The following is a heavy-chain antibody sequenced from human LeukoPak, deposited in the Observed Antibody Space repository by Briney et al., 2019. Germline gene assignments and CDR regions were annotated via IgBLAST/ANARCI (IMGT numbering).Heavy chain of an antibody. CDR1: GGSISSGDYY. Sequence: PSETLSLTCTVSGGSISSGDYYWSWIRQPPGKGLEWIGYIYYSGSTYYNPSLKSRVTMSVDTSKNQFSLKLSSVTAADTAVYYCASGVQEYYYDSSGPLDYWGQGTLVTVSS. CDR2: IYYSGST. V-gene: IGHV4-30-4*01. D-gene: IGHD3-22*01. J-gene: IGHJ4*02. CDR3: ASGVQEYYYDSSGPLDY.